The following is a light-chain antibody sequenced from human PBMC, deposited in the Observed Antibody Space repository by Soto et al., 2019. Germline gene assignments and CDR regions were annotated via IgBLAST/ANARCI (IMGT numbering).Light chain of an antibody. CDR1: SSDVGGYNY. CDR2: EVS. V-gene: IGLV2-8*01. Sequence: QSALTQPPSASGSPGQSVTISCTGTSSDVGGYNYVSWYQQHPGKAPKLMIYEVSKRPSGVPDRFSGSKSGNTASLTVSGLQAEEEADYYCSSYAGTVFGGGTKLTV. J-gene: IGLJ3*02. CDR3: SSYAGTV.